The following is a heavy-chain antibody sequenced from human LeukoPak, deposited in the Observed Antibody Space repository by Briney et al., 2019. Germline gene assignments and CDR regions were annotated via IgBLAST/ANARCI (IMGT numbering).Heavy chain of an antibody. D-gene: IGHD6-6*01. J-gene: IGHJ6*02. CDR1: GFTFGNFW. Sequence: GGSLRLSCAASGFTFGNFWMSWVRQAPGKGLEWVANIKQDGSEKYYVDSVKGRFTISRDNAKNSLSLQMNSLRAEDTAVYYCARGRGSSSGGYYYGLDVWGQGTKVTVSS. CDR2: IKQDGSEK. CDR3: ARGRGSSSGGYYYGLDV. V-gene: IGHV3-7*03.